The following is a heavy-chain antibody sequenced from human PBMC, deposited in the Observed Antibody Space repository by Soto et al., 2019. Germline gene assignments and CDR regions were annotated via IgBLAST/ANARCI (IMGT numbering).Heavy chain of an antibody. D-gene: IGHD1-1*01. CDR3: ARIRWNANINLYDP. Sequence: KASETLSLTCTVSGGSMSSNYWSWIRQPPRKGLEWIGYTYYSGSTNYNPSLKSRATISVDTSKNQFSLKLRSVTAADTGVCYCARIRWNANINLYDPSGQGTLVT. CDR1: GGSMSSNY. CDR2: TYYSGST. V-gene: IGHV4-59*01. J-gene: IGHJ5*02.